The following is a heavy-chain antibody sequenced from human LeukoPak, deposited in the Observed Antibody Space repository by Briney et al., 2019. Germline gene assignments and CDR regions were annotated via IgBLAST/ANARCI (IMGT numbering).Heavy chain of an antibody. CDR1: DGSFSGYY. CDR2: VNHSGST. J-gene: IGHJ4*02. D-gene: IGHD5-12*01. Sequence: SETLSLTCAVYDGSFSGYYWSWIRQPPGKGLEWIGEVNHSGSTNYNPSLKSRVTISVDTSKNQFSLKLSSVTAADTAVYYCARGPVWWLPLSYFDYWGQGTLVTVSS. CDR3: ARGPVWWLPLSYFDY. V-gene: IGHV4-34*01.